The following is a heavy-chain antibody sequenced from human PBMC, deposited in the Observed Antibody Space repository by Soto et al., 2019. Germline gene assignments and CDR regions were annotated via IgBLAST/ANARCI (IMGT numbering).Heavy chain of an antibody. CDR1: GYSFTSNW. D-gene: IGHD1-26*01. V-gene: IGHV5-51*01. CDR2: IYPGDSDT. Sequence: GESLKISCKGSGYSFTSNWIGWVRQMPGKGLEWMGIIYPGDSDTRYSPSFQGQATISVDKSISTAYLQWSSLKASDTAIYYCARRGTTDYYYSMDVWGKGTTVTVSS. CDR3: ARRGTTDYYYSMDV. J-gene: IGHJ6*03.